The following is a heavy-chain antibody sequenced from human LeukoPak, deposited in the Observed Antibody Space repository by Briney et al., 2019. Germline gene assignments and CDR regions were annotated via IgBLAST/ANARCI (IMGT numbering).Heavy chain of an antibody. J-gene: IGHJ4*02. CDR2: IYTSGST. V-gene: IGHV4-4*07. CDR3: ARAHRSNCSGGSCYSFDY. D-gene: IGHD2-15*01. Sequence: SETLSLTCTDSGGSISSYYWSWIRQPAGKGLEWIGRIYTSGSTNYNPSLKSRVTMSVDTSKNQISLNLSSVTAADTAGYYCARAHRSNCSGGSCYSFDYWGQGTLVTVSS. CDR1: GGSISSYY.